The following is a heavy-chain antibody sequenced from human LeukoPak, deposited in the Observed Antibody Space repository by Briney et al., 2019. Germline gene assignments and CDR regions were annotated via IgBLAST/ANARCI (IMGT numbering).Heavy chain of an antibody. D-gene: IGHD6-13*01. J-gene: IGHJ3*02. CDR1: GFTFSSYA. CDR3: AKDCQGIGRQDEPDAFDI. V-gene: IGHV3-23*01. Sequence: GGSLRLSCAASGFTFSSYAMSWVRQAPGKGLEWVSAISGSGGSTYYADSVKGRFTISRDNSKNTLYLQMNSLRAEDTAVYYCAKDCQGIGRQDEPDAFDIWGQGTMVTVSS. CDR2: ISGSGGST.